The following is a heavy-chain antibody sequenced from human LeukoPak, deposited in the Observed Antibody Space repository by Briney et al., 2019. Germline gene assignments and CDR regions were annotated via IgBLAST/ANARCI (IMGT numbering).Heavy chain of an antibody. D-gene: IGHD5-24*01. J-gene: IGHJ3*02. V-gene: IGHV4-61*02. Sequence: PSETLSLTCIVSSGSINVDGYYWSWIRQPAGKGLEWIGSIYANGDTNYSPSLESRVTISIDTSKNQFSLRLSSVTAADSAVYFCARVFRRGVYNYDGFDIWGQGTTVTVSS. CDR2: IYANGDT. CDR3: ARVFRRGVYNYDGFDI. CDR1: SGSINVDGYY.